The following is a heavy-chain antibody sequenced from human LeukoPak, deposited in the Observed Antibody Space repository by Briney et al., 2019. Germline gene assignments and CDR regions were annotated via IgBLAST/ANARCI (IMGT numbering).Heavy chain of an antibody. CDR2: ISFDGTNK. J-gene: IGHJ4*02. V-gene: IGHV3-30*04. CDR3: ARDRLLRGLHTSFDY. CDR1: GFSFSDYT. Sequence: PGRSLRLSCAASGFSFSDYTMHWVRQAAGKGLEWVALISFDGTNKYYTDSVKGRFTNSRDNSKNTLYLQMNSLRTEDTAIYYCARDRLLRGLHTSFDYWGQGTLVTVPS. D-gene: IGHD3-10*01.